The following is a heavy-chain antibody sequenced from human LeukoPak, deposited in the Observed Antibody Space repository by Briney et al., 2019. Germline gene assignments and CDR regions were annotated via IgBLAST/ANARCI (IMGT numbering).Heavy chain of an antibody. CDR2: ITVNGRGT. CDR1: TFTINTYA. V-gene: IGHV3-23*01. Sequence: GGSLRLSCAPSTFTINTYAMTWVRQAPGKGLEWVSSITVNGRGTSYADSVKGRFTISRDNSKNTLYLQMNSLRAEDTAIYYCAKDPNGDYVGAFDSWDQGTMVTVSS. CDR3: AKDPNGDYVGAFDS. J-gene: IGHJ3*02. D-gene: IGHD4-17*01.